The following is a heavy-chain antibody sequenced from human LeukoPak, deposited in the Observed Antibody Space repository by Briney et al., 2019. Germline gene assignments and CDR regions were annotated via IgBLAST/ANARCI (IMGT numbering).Heavy chain of an antibody. J-gene: IGHJ3*02. CDR3: ASLAVAGDDAFDI. V-gene: IGHV1-46*01. Sequence: ASVKVSCTASGYTFTSYYMHWVRRAPGQGLEWMGIINPSGGSTSYAQKFQGRVTMTRDTSTSTVYMELSSLRSEDTAVYYCASLAVAGDDAFDIWGQGTMVTVSS. CDR1: GYTFTSYY. D-gene: IGHD6-19*01. CDR2: INPSGGST.